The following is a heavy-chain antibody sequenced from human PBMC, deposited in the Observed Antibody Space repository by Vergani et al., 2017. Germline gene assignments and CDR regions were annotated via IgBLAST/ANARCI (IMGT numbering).Heavy chain of an antibody. CDR2: ISWDGGST. CDR1: GFTFDDYA. CDR3: AKSSNYYDSSGPLDY. Sequence: EVQLVESGGVVVQPGGFLRLSCAASGFTFDDYAMHWVRQAPGQGLEWVSLISWDGGSTYYADSVKGRFTISRDNSKNSLYLQMNSLRAEDTALYYCAKSSNYYDSSGPLDYWGQGTLVTVSS. V-gene: IGHV3-43D*04. J-gene: IGHJ4*02. D-gene: IGHD3-22*01.